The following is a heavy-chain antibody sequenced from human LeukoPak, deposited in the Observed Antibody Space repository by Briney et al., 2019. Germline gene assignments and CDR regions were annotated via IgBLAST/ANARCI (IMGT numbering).Heavy chain of an antibody. Sequence: SETLSLTCTVSGGSISSYYWSWIRQPPGKGLEWIGYIYYSGSTNYNPSLKSRVTISVDTSKNHFSLKLSSVTAADTAVYYCARKSGYSYGYDFDYWGQGTLVTVSS. V-gene: IGHV4-59*01. CDR1: GGSISSYY. CDR3: ARKSGYSYGYDFDY. D-gene: IGHD5-18*01. J-gene: IGHJ4*02. CDR2: IYYSGST.